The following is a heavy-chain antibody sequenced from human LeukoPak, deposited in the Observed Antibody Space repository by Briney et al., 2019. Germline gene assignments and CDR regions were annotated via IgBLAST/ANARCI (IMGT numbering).Heavy chain of an antibody. V-gene: IGHV3-23*01. D-gene: IGHD1-26*01. J-gene: IGHJ4*02. Sequence: GGSLRLSCATSGFSFSSYAMSWVRQAPGKGLEWVSAMSSSDDGRYYAASVRGRFTISRDTSRSTLYLQMNSLRAEDTAVFYCAKGGARLHSYYFDYWGQGTLVTVSS. CDR3: AKGGARLHSYYFDY. CDR2: MSSSDDGR. CDR1: GFSFSSYA.